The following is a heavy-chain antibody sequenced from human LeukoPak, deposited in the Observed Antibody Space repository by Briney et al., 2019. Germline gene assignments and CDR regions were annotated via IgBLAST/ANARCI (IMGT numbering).Heavy chain of an antibody. J-gene: IGHJ4*02. CDR2: ISGSGGST. V-gene: IGHV3-23*01. CDR3: AKSSSARGDGYTFDY. CDR1: GFTFSSYA. D-gene: IGHD5-24*01. Sequence: GGSLRLSCAASGFTFSSYAMSWVRQAPGKGLEWVSAISGSGGSTYYADSVKGRFTISRDNSKNTLYLQMSSLRAEDTAVYYCAKSSSARGDGYTFDYWGQGTLVTVSS.